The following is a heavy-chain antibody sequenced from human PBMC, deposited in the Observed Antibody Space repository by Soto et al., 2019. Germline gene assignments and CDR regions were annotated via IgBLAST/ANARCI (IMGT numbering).Heavy chain of an antibody. Sequence: ASVKVSCKASGYTFTSYGISWVRQAPGQGLERMGWISAYNGNTNYAQKLQGRVTMTTDTSTSTVYMELSSLRSEDTAVYYCARDGDGQWLGHFDYWGQGTLVTVSS. CDR2: ISAYNGNT. V-gene: IGHV1-18*01. CDR1: GYTFTSYG. D-gene: IGHD6-19*01. J-gene: IGHJ4*02. CDR3: ARDGDGQWLGHFDY.